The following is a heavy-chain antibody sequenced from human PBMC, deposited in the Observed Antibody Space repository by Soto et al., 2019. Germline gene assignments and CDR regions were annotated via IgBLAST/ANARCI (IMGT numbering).Heavy chain of an antibody. CDR1: GYTFTSYD. V-gene: IGHV1-8*01. D-gene: IGHD2-8*01. CDR3: ALLGYCTNGVCYQPYYYGMDV. J-gene: IGHJ6*02. Sequence: ASVKVSCKASGYTFTSYDINWVRQATGQGLEWMGWMNPNSGNTGYAQKFQGRVTMTRNTSISTAYMELSSLRSEDTAVYYCALLGYCTNGVCYQPYYYGMDVWGQGTTVTVSS. CDR2: MNPNSGNT.